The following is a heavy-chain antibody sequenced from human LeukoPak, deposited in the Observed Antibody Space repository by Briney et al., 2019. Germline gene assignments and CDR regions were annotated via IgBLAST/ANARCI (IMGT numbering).Heavy chain of an antibody. J-gene: IGHJ4*02. CDR1: GFTFSSYS. CDR2: ISSSSSYI. D-gene: IGHD3-22*01. CDR3: AKDTYYYDSSGYVDY. V-gene: IGHV3-21*04. Sequence: GGSLRLSCAASGFTFSSYSMNWVRQAPGKGLEWVSSISSSSSYIYYADSVKGRFTISRDNAKNSLYLQMNSLRAEDTALYYCAKDTYYYDSSGYVDYWGQGTLVTVSS.